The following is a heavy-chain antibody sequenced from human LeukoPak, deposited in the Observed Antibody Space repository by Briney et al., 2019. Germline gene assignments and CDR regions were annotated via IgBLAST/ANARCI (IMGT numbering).Heavy chain of an antibody. V-gene: IGHV1-69*05. CDR2: IIPIFGTA. J-gene: IGHJ4*02. CDR1: GGTFSSYA. CDR3: ARGYGTKPYYFDY. D-gene: IGHD1-14*01. Sequence: SVKVSCKASGGTFSSYAISLVRQAPGQGLEWMGRIIPIFGTANYAQKFQGRVTITTDESTSTAYMELSSLRSEDTAVYYCARGYGTKPYYFDYWGQGALVTLSS.